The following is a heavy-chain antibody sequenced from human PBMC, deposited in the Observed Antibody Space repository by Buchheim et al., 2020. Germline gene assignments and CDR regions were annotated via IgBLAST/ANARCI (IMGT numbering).Heavy chain of an antibody. CDR3: ARDMSSGWTVNFDS. Sequence: EVQLVESGGGLIHPGGSLRLSCAASGFTFDDHAMHWVRQAPGKGLEWVSGLNWNSNSRGYASSVKGRFTISRDNAKNGLYLQMTSLRPEDTAVYYCARDMSSGWTVNFDSWGQG. CDR1: GFTFDDHA. J-gene: IGHJ4*02. D-gene: IGHD6-19*01. V-gene: IGHV3-9*01. CDR2: LNWNSNSR.